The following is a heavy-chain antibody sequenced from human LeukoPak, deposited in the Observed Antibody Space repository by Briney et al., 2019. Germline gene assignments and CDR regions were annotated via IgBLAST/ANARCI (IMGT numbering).Heavy chain of an antibody. J-gene: IGHJ4*02. Sequence: GGSLRLSCAASGFTFSSYAMSWVRQAPGKGLEWVSAISGSGGSTYYADSVKGRFTISRDNSKNTLYLQMNSLRAEDTAVYYCAKTRMSLLLWFGELFYSWGQGTLSPSPQ. CDR2: ISGSGGST. D-gene: IGHD3-10*01. CDR3: AKTRMSLLLWFGELFYS. V-gene: IGHV3-23*01. CDR1: GFTFSSYA.